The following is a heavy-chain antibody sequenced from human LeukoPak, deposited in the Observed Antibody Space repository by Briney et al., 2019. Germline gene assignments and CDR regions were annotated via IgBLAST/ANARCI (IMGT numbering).Heavy chain of an antibody. CDR3: ATDYYDSSGYGNFDY. CDR1: GYTLTELS. V-gene: IGHV1-24*01. CDR2: FDPEDGET. J-gene: IGHJ4*02. D-gene: IGHD3-22*01. Sequence: ASVKVSCKVSGYTLTELSMHWVRQAPRKGLEWMGGFDPEDGETIYAQKFQGRVTMTEDTSTDTAYMELSSLRSEDTAVYYCATDYYDSSGYGNFDYWGQGTLVTVSS.